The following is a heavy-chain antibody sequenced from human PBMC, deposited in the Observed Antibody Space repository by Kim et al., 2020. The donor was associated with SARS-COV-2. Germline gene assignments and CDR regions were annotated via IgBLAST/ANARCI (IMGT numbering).Heavy chain of an antibody. D-gene: IGHD2-2*01. Sequence: GESLKISCKGSGYSFTSYWIGWVRQMPGKGLEWMGIIYPGDSDTRYSPSFQGQVTISADKSISTAYLQWSSLKASDTAMYYCARLRSSHWRYCSSTSCYHWFDPWGQGTLVTVSS. CDR2: IYPGDSDT. CDR3: ARLRSSHWRYCSSTSCYHWFDP. V-gene: IGHV5-51*01. CDR1: GYSFTSYW. J-gene: IGHJ5*02.